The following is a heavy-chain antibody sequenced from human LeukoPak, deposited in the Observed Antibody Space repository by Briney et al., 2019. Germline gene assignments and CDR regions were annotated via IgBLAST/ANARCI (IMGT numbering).Heavy chain of an antibody. CDR2: INHSGST. D-gene: IGHD3-22*01. CDR1: GGSFSGYY. V-gene: IGHV4-34*01. CDR3: AKHNAYDNIGYSYHFDS. Sequence: SETLSLTCAVYGGSFSGYYWSWIRQPPGKGLEWIGEINHSGSTNYNPSLKSRVTISVDTSKNQFSLKLSSVTAADTAVYYCAKHNAYDNIGYSYHFDSWGQGTLVTVSS. J-gene: IGHJ4*02.